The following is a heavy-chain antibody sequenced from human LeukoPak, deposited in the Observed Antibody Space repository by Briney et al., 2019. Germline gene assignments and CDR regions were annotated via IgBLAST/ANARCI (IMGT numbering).Heavy chain of an antibody. J-gene: IGHJ4*02. CDR1: GGSISSYY. Sequence: PSETLSLTCTVSGGSISSYYWSWIRQPPGKGLEWIGYIYYSGSTNYNPSLKSRLTISVDTSKNQFSLKLSSVTAADTAVYYCARGTGGFFDYWGQGTLVTVSS. CDR3: ARGTGGFFDY. V-gene: IGHV4-59*12. CDR2: IYYSGST. D-gene: IGHD1-14*01.